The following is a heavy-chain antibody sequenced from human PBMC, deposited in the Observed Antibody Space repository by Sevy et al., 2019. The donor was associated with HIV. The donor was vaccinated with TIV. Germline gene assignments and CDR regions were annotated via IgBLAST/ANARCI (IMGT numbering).Heavy chain of an antibody. J-gene: IGHJ3*02. CDR1: GFTFSSYG. D-gene: IGHD5-12*01. V-gene: IGHV3-33*01. Sequence: GGSLRLSCAASGFTFSSYGMHWVRQAPGKGLEWVAVIWYDGSKKYYADSVKGRFTISRDNSKNTLYLQMNSLRAEDTAVYYCASDPYPAVSDYVTTDAFDIWGQGTKVTVSS. CDR3: ASDPYPAVSDYVTTDAFDI. CDR2: IWYDGSKK.